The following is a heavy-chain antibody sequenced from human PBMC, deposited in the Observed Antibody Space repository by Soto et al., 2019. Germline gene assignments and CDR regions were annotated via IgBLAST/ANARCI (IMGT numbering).Heavy chain of an antibody. J-gene: IGHJ4*02. CDR1: GGSVSSGSYY. Sequence: KPSETLSLTCTVSGGSVSSGSYYWSWIRQPPGKGLEWIGYIYYSGSTNYNPSLKSRVTISVDTSKNQFSLKLSSVTAADTAVYYCARVIMVRGVIINFDYWGQGTLVTVSS. V-gene: IGHV4-61*01. CDR3: ARVIMVRGVIINFDY. D-gene: IGHD3-10*01. CDR2: IYYSGST.